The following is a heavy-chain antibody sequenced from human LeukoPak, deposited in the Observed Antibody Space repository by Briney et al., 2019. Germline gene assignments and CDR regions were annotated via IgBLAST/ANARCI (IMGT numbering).Heavy chain of an antibody. V-gene: IGHV5-51*01. D-gene: IGHD5-18*01. J-gene: IGHJ4*02. Sequence: KPGESLNICFMGSGYSFTSYWICWVRQVPGKGAGWMGIIYPGAPDTSYSSSFEGQVTISADKPISTAYLQWSSLKASDTAMYYCARVLGYSYGPFDYWGKGTLVTVSS. CDR3: ARVLGYSYGPFDY. CDR1: GYSFTSYW. CDR2: IYPGAPDT.